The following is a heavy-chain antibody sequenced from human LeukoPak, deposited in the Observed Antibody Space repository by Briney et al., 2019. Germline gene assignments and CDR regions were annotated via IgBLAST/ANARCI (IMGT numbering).Heavy chain of an antibody. D-gene: IGHD2-2*01. Sequence: PGRSLRLSCAASGFTFSSYGMHWVRQAPGKGLEWVAVIWYDGNSKYYADSVKGRFTISRDNAKSTLYLQMNSLRDEDTAVYYCATDHCRSTSCYLDNWGQGTLVTVSS. CDR2: IWYDGNSK. J-gene: IGHJ4*02. V-gene: IGHV3-33*01. CDR1: GFTFSSYG. CDR3: ATDHCRSTSCYLDN.